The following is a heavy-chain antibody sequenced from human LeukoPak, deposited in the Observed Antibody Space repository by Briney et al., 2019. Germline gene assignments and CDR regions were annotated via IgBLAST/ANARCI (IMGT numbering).Heavy chain of an antibody. D-gene: IGHD3-10*01. J-gene: IGHJ6*02. CDR2: INHSGST. V-gene: IGHV4-34*01. Sequence: SKTLSLTCAVYGGSFSGYYWSWIRQPPGKGLEWIGEINHSGSTNYNPSLKSRVTISVDTSKNQFSLKLSSVTAADTAVYYCARGLINKYYYGPRNYYYGMDVWGQGTTVTVSS. CDR1: GGSFSGYY. CDR3: ARGLINKYYYGPRNYYYGMDV.